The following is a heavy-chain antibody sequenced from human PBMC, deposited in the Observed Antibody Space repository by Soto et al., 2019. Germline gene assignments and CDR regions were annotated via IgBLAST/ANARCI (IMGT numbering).Heavy chain of an antibody. J-gene: IGHJ6*02. D-gene: IGHD3-3*01. CDR2: ISAYNGNT. V-gene: IGHV1-18*04. Sequence: QVQLVQSGAEVKKPGASVKVSCKASGYTFTSYGISWVRQAPGQGLEWTGWISAYNGNTNYAQKLQDRVTMTTDTSTSTAYMELRSLRSDDTAVYYCAILLEWLSPYGMDVWGQGTTVTVSS. CDR1: GYTFTSYG. CDR3: AILLEWLSPYGMDV.